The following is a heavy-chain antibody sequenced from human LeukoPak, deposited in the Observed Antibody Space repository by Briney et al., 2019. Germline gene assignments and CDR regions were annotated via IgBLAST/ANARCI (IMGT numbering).Heavy chain of an antibody. D-gene: IGHD4-17*01. CDR3: AGERQTTTAGRAFDI. J-gene: IGHJ3*02. CDR1: GGSISSYY. V-gene: IGHV4-59*01. CDR2: IYYSGST. Sequence: SETLSLTCTVSGGSISSYYWSWIRQPPGKGLEWIGYIYYSGSTNYNPSLKSRVTISVDTSKNQFSLKLSSVTAADTAVYYCAGERQTTTAGRAFDIWGQGTMVTVSS.